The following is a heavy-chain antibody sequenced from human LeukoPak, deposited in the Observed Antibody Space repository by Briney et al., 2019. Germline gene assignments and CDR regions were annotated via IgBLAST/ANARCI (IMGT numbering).Heavy chain of an antibody. CDR3: ARVGYNSPVRY. V-gene: IGHV4-39*07. J-gene: IGHJ4*02. Sequence: SETLPLTCTVSGGSISSSSYYWGWIRQPPGKGLEWIGSIYYSGSTYYNPSLKSRVTISVDTSKNQFSLKLSSVTAADTAVYYCARVGYNSPVRYWGQGTLVTVSS. CDR1: GGSISSSSYY. CDR2: IYYSGST. D-gene: IGHD5-24*01.